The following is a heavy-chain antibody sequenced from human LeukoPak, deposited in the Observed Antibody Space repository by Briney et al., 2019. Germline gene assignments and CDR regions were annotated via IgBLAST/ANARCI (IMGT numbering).Heavy chain of an antibody. CDR1: GFTFTSSA. Sequence: GASVEVSCKASGFTFTSSAMQWVRQARGQRLEWIGWIVVGSGNTNYAQKFQERVTITRDMSTSTAYMELSSLRSEDTAVYYCAAVLRSLSGFDPWGQGTLVTVSS. J-gene: IGHJ5*02. CDR2: IVVGSGNT. V-gene: IGHV1-58*02. D-gene: IGHD4-17*01. CDR3: AAVLRSLSGFDP.